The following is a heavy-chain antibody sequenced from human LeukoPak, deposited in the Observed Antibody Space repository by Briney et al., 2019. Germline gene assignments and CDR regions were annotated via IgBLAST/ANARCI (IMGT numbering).Heavy chain of an antibody. J-gene: IGHJ3*02. D-gene: IGHD4-17*01. CDR3: ARHDYGDDFSACDI. Sequence: PSETLSLTCTVSGASISNSNYYWGWIRQPPGKGLEWIGSIYYSGGTYYNPSLKSRITISVDTSKNQFSLKLSSVTAADTAMYYCARHDYGDDFSACDIWGQGTTVTVSS. CDR2: IYYSGGT. V-gene: IGHV4-39*07. CDR1: GASISNSNYY.